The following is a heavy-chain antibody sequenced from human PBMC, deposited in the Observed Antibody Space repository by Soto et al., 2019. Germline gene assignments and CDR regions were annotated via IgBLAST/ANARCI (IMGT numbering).Heavy chain of an antibody. Sequence: SXTLSLTCAVYGGSFSGYYWSWIRQPPGKGLEWIGEINHSGSTNYNPPLKSRVTISVDTSKNQFSLKLSSVTAADTAVYYCARDSSGMDVWGKGTTVTVSS. CDR1: GGSFSGYY. V-gene: IGHV4-34*01. D-gene: IGHD6-19*01. CDR3: ARDSSGMDV. CDR2: INHSGST. J-gene: IGHJ6*04.